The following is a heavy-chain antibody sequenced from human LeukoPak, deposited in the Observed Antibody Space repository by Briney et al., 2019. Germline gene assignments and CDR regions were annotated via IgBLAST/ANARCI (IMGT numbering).Heavy chain of an antibody. CDR2: XXXDGSNK. D-gene: IGHD3-22*01. CDR1: GFTFSSXX. V-gene: IGHV3-30*12. Sequence: PGGSXRXSXAXSGFTFSSXXXXXXRQAPGXXXXXXXXXXXDGSNKYXADSVKGXXTXSRDNSKNTLYLQMNSLRAEDTAVYYCARDSSAWGYDSSGYPPYYWGQGTLVTVSS. CDR3: ARDSSAWGYDSSGYPPYY. J-gene: IGHJ4*02.